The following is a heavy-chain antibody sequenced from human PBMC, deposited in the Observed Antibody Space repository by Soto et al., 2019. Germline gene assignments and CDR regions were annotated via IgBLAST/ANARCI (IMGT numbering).Heavy chain of an antibody. V-gene: IGHV1-3*01. J-gene: IGHJ5*02. CDR2: INAGNGNT. CDR3: ARELRGFDP. CDR1: GYTFTSYA. Sequence: VSVKVSCKASGYTFTSYAMHWVRQAPGQRLEWMGWINAGNGNTKYSQKFQGRVTMTRNTSISTAYMELSSLRSEDTAVYYCARELRGFDPWGQGTLVTVSS.